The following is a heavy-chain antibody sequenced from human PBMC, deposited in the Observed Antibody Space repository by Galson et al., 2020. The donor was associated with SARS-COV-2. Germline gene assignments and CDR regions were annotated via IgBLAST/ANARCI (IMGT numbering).Heavy chain of an antibody. D-gene: IGHD6-13*01. CDR1: GASISSGSYY. J-gene: IGHJ5*02. Sequence: SETLSLTCSVSGASISSGSYYWSWIRQPAGKGLEWIGRIYPSGSTNYSPSLKSRVTMSLYMSQNQFSLKLSSGTAADTAVYYCAREAGRGQQLVRHWFDPWGQGTLVIVSS. V-gene: IGHV4-61*02. CDR2: IYPSGST. CDR3: AREAGRGQQLVRHWFDP.